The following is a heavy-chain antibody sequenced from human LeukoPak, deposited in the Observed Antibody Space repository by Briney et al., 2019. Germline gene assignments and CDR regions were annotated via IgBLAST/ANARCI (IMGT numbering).Heavy chain of an antibody. J-gene: IGHJ4*02. CDR2: ISSSSSYI. Sequence: GGSLRLSCAASGFTFSSYSMNWVRHAPGKGLEWVSSISSSSSYIYYADSVKVRFTISRDNAKNSLYLQMNSLRAEDTAVHYCARKAVAEDYWGQGTLVTVSS. V-gene: IGHV3-21*01. D-gene: IGHD6-19*01. CDR3: ARKAVAEDY. CDR1: GFTFSSYS.